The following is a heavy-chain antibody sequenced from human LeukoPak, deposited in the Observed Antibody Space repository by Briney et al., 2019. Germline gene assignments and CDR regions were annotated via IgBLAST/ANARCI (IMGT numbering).Heavy chain of an antibody. Sequence: GASVKVSCESSAYKFTNYFITWVRQAPGQGLEWMGWISGYNGNTNYAQKFQGRVTMTTDTSTSTAYMDLRSLRSDDTAVYYCVRNRGHRLVGPTNYFDYWGQGTLVTVSS. J-gene: IGHJ4*02. CDR1: AYKFTNYF. D-gene: IGHD1-26*01. CDR3: VRNRGHRLVGPTNYFDY. V-gene: IGHV1-18*01. CDR2: ISGYNGNT.